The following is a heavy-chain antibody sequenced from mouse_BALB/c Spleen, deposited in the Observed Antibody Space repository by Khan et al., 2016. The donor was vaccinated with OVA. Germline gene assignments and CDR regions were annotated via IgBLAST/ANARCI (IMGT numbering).Heavy chain of an antibody. CDR2: IWSDGST. CDR1: GFSLTSYG. D-gene: IGHD2-12*01. J-gene: IGHJ4*01. Sequence: QMQLEESGPGLVAPSQSLSITCTVSGFSLTSYGVHWVRQPPGKGLEWLVVIWSDGSTNYNSVLKSRLSISKDNSKSQVFLKMNSLQTDDTAIYXCTRWFASYSSPNARDNWGQGTSVTVSS. CDR3: TRWFASYSSPNARDN. V-gene: IGHV2-6*03.